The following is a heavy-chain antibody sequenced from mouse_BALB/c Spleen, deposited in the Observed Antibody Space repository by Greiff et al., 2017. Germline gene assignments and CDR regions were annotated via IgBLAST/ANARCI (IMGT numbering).Heavy chain of an antibody. D-gene: IGHD2-3*01. CDR2: ISSGSSTI. CDR3: ARAGYDGRSWYFDV. CDR1: GFTFSSFG. J-gene: IGHJ1*01. V-gene: IGHV5-17*02. Sequence: EVQLVESGGGLVQPGGSRKLSCAASGFTFSSFGMHWVRQAPEKGLEWVAYISSGSSTIYYADTVKGRFTISRDNPKNTLFLQMTSLRSEDTAMYYCARAGYDGRSWYFDVWGAGTTVTVSS.